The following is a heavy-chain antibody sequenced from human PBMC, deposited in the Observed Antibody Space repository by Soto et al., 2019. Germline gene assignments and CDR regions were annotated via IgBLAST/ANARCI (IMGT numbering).Heavy chain of an antibody. CDR2: INHSGST. CDR1: GGSFSGYY. Sequence: SETLSLTCAVYGGSFSGYYWSWIRQPPGKGLEWIGEINHSGSTNYNPSLKSRVTISVDTSKNQFSLKLGSVTAADTAVYYCARGRSCSSTSCYRVGYGMDVWGQGTTVTVSS. D-gene: IGHD2-2*01. J-gene: IGHJ6*02. V-gene: IGHV4-34*01. CDR3: ARGRSCSSTSCYRVGYGMDV.